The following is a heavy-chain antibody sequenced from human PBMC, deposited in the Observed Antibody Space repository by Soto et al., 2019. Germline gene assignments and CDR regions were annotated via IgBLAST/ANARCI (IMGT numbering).Heavy chain of an antibody. Sequence: QVQLVQSGAEVKKPGASVKVSCKASGYTFTSYGISWVRQAPGQGLEWMGWINPYNGNTKYAQKLQGRVTMTTDTPTSTAYMELRSLRSEDTAVYYCARDAAVGLFDYWGHGTLVSFSS. V-gene: IGHV1-18*01. J-gene: IGHJ4*01. CDR1: GYTFTSYG. CDR3: ARDAAVGLFDY. CDR2: INPYNGNT. D-gene: IGHD1-26*01.